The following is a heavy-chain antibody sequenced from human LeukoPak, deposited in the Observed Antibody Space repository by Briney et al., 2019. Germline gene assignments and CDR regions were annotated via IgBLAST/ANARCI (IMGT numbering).Heavy chain of an antibody. CDR3: ASESGSYLANWFDP. CDR2: INHSGST. J-gene: IGHJ5*02. V-gene: IGHV4-34*01. Sequence: SETLSLTCTVSGGSISSYYWSWIRQPPGKGLEWIGEINHSGSTNYNPSLKSRVTISVDTSKNQFSLKLSSVTAADTAVYYCASESGSYLANWFDPWGPGTLVTVSS. CDR1: GGSISSYY. D-gene: IGHD1-26*01.